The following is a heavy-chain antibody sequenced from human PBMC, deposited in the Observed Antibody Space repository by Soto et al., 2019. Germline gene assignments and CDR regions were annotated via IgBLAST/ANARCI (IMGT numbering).Heavy chain of an antibody. CDR3: ARRRVVRGLDYYYYYGMNV. V-gene: IGHV1-69*13. CDR2: IIPIFGTA. J-gene: IGHJ6*02. Sequence: SVKVSCKASGGTFSSYAISWVRQAPGQGLEWMGGIIPIFGTANYAQKFQGRVTITADESTSTAYMELSSLRSEDTAVYYCARRRVVRGLDYYYYYGMNVWGQGTTLTVSS. D-gene: IGHD3-10*01. CDR1: GGTFSSYA.